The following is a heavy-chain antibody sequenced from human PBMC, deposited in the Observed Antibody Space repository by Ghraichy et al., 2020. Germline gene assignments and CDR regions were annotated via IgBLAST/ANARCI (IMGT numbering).Heavy chain of an antibody. CDR2: IYYSGST. D-gene: IGHD5-18*01. Sequence: SETLSLTCTVSGGSISSSSYYWGWIRQPPGKGLEWIGSIYYSGSTYYNPSLKSRVTISVDTSKNQFSLKLSSVTAADTAVYYCARRSGTAMVKGTVDYWGQGTLVTVSS. CDR3: ARRSGTAMVKGTVDY. J-gene: IGHJ4*02. V-gene: IGHV4-39*01. CDR1: GGSISSSSYY.